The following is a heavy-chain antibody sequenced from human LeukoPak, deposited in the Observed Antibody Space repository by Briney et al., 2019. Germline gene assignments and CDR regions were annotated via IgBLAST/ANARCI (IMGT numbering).Heavy chain of an antibody. CDR2: FYHSGST. V-gene: IGHV4-38-2*02. J-gene: IGHJ4*02. CDR1: DYSISSAYY. Sequence: SETLSLTCAVSDYSISSAYYWGWIRQPPGKGLEWIGSFYHSGSTDYNPSLKSRVTISVDTSKNQFSLKLRSVTAADTAVYYCARDHAYCGGDCYFDFWGQGTLVTVSS. CDR3: ARDHAYCGGDCYFDF. D-gene: IGHD2-21*02.